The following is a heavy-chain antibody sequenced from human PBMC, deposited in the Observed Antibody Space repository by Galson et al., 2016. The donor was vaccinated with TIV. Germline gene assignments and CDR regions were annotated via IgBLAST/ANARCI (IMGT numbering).Heavy chain of an antibody. CDR2: ISSSSSTI. J-gene: IGHJ3*01. D-gene: IGHD4-17*01. CDR3: ARKEPSVHGDLRGAFDV. V-gene: IGHV3-48*01. Sequence: SLRLSCEASGFTFSSYSMNWVRQAPGKGLEWVSYISSSSSTIYYADSVKGRFTITRDNAKNTVNLQMNSLRVEDTAVYYCARKEPSVHGDLRGAFDVWGEGTKVIVSS. CDR1: GFTFSSYS.